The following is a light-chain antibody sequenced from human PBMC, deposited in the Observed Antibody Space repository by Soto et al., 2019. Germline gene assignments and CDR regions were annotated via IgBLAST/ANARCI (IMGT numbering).Light chain of an antibody. Sequence: EIVLTQSPGTLSLSPGERATLSCRASQSVSSNLAWYQQKPGQAPRLLIYGASTRATGIPARFSGSGSGTEFTLIISSLQSEDFAVYSCQQYNNWPPWTFGQGTKVDIK. CDR1: QSVSSN. CDR3: QQYNNWPPWT. V-gene: IGKV3-15*01. J-gene: IGKJ1*01. CDR2: GAS.